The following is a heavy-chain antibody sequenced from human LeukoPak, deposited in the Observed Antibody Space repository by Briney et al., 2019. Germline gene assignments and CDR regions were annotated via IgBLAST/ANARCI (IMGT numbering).Heavy chain of an antibody. Sequence: TASETLSLTCAVPGYSISSGYYWGWIRQPPGQGLGWIGSIYHSGSTYYNPSLKSRVTISVDTSKNQFSLKLSSVTAADTAVYYCARDRGVWYFDLWGRGTLVIVSS. CDR3: ARDRGVWYFDL. V-gene: IGHV4-38-2*02. J-gene: IGHJ2*01. D-gene: IGHD3-10*01. CDR2: IYHSGST. CDR1: GYSISSGYY.